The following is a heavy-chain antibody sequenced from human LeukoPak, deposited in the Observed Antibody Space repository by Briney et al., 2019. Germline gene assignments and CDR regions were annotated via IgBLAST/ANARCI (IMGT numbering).Heavy chain of an antibody. J-gene: IGHJ4*02. V-gene: IGHV3-33*01. CDR3: ARVGYYASGPFSYFDY. Sequence: PGGSLRLSCAASGFTFSSYGMHWVRQAPGKGLEWVAVIWYDGSNKYYADSVKGRFTISRDNSKNTLYLQMNSLSVEDTVVYYCARVGYYASGPFSYFDYWGQGTLVTVSS. CDR2: IWYDGSNK. D-gene: IGHD3-10*01. CDR1: GFTFSSYG.